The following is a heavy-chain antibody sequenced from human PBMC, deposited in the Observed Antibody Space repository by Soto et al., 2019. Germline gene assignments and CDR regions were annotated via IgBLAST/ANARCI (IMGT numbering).Heavy chain of an antibody. Sequence: SETLSLTCTVSGGSISSYYWSWIRQPPGKGLEWIGNIYYGGSTNYNPSLKSRVTISVDTSKNQFSLRLSSVTAADTAVYYCARHTAYYGDYLLFQHWGQGTLVTVS. V-gene: IGHV4-59*08. J-gene: IGHJ1*01. D-gene: IGHD4-17*01. CDR2: IYYGGST. CDR3: ARHTAYYGDYLLFQH. CDR1: GGSISSYY.